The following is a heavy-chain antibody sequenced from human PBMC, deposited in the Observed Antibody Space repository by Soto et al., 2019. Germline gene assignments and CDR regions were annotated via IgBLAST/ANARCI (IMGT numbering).Heavy chain of an antibody. Sequence: GGSLRLSCAASGFTFSSYAMSWVRQAPGKGLEWVSAISGSGGSTYYADSVKGRFTISRDNSKNTLYLQMNSLRAEDTAVYYCAKVFVNIVVVPAAMFDYWGQGTLVTVSS. D-gene: IGHD2-2*01. CDR1: GFTFSSYA. V-gene: IGHV3-23*01. J-gene: IGHJ4*02. CDR2: ISGSGGST. CDR3: AKVFVNIVVVPAAMFDY.